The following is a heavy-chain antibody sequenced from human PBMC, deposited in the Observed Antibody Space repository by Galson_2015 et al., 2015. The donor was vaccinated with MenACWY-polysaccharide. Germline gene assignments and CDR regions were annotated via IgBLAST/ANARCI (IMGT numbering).Heavy chain of an antibody. CDR2: TSGSGSAT. J-gene: IGHJ4*02. CDR1: GFTFSDYY. CDR3: ARDPRGARSSYFDN. D-gene: IGHD3-10*01. V-gene: IGHV3-11*01. Sequence: SLRLSCAASGFTFSDYYIHWIRQTPGKGLEWLAYTSGSGSATYFADSVKGRLIISRDNAKSSLYLQMNSLRAEDTAVYFCARDPRGARSSYFDNWGQGIQVTVSS.